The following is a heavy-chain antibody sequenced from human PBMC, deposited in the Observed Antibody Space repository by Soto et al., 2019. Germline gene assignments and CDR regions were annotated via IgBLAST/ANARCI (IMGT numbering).Heavy chain of an antibody. D-gene: IGHD3-22*01. Sequence: ASVKVSCKASGYTFTSLGISWVRQAPGQGLEWLGWIGAYNDNTNYTQKLQGRVTMTTDASTTTAYMELRSLRSDDTAIYYCARVRYYDTSGYYRFDYWGQGTLVTSPQ. J-gene: IGHJ4*02. V-gene: IGHV1-18*01. CDR3: ARVRYYDTSGYYRFDY. CDR2: IGAYNDNT. CDR1: GYTFTSLG.